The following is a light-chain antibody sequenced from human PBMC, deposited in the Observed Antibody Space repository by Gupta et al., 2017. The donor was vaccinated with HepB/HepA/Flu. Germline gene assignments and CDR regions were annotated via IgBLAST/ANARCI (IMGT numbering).Light chain of an antibody. CDR3: SAYTTSITLLYV. Sequence: PGQSITIPCTGTSSDVGNYDYVSWYQQHPGKAPKLMIFDVSNRPSGVSDRFSGSKSGNTASLTISGLQVEDEAHYYCSAYTTSITLLYVFGTGTKVTVL. J-gene: IGLJ1*01. CDR2: DVS. V-gene: IGLV2-14*04. CDR1: SSDVGNYDY.